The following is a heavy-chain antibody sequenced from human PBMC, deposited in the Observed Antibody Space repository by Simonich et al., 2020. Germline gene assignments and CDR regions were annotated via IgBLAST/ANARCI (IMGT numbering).Heavy chain of an antibody. V-gene: IGHV1-2*07. Sequence: QVQLVQSGAEVNKPGASVKGSCKAPGYTFTGYYMHWVRQAPVQGLEWMGWINPNRRGTNYAHKVQGRVTMTRDSSISTDYMELSRLRSDDTAVDYCARGPRWTGDDAFDIWGQGTMVTVSS. D-gene: IGHD7-27*01. J-gene: IGHJ3*02. CDR3: ARGPRWTGDDAFDI. CDR2: INPNRRGT. CDR1: GYTFTGYY.